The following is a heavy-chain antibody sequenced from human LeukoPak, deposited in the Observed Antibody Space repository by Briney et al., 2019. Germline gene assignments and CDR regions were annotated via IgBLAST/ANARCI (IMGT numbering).Heavy chain of an antibody. CDR1: GYTFTGYY. Sequence: ASVKVPCKASGYTFTGYYMHWVRQAPGQGLEWMGWINPNSGGTNYAQKFQGRVTMTRDTSISTAYMELSRLRSDDTAVYYCARDPGSNLKYYYYYMDVWGKGTTVTVSS. D-gene: IGHD1-14*01. V-gene: IGHV1-2*02. CDR3: ARDPGSNLKYYYYYMDV. J-gene: IGHJ6*03. CDR2: INPNSGGT.